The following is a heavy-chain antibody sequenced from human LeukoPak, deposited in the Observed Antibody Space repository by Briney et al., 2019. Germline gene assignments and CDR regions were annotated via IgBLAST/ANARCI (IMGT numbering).Heavy chain of an antibody. D-gene: IGHD1-26*01. J-gene: IGHJ4*02. CDR2: IIPIFGTA. CDR3: ATGLVGGEVLGSYFDY. CDR1: GGTFSSYA. V-gene: IGHV1-69*01. Sequence: SSVKVSCKASGGTFSSYAISWVRQAPGQGLEWMGGIIPIFGTANYAKKFQGRVTITADESTSTAYMELSSLRSEDTAVYYCATGLVGGEVLGSYFDYWGQGTLVTVSS.